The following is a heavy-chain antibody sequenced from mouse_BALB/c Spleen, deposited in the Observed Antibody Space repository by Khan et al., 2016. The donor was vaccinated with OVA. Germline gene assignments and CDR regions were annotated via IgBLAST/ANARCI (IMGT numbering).Heavy chain of an antibody. CDR3: TRDRIDY. Sequence: QVQLQQSGAALAKPGASVKMSCKASGYTFSTYWMHWVKQRPGQGLEWIGYINPTSGYTDYNEKFKDKATLSADKSSSTACMQLSRLTSEDSAVYYCTRDRIDYWGQGTTLTVSS. J-gene: IGHJ2*01. CDR2: INPTSGYT. V-gene: IGHV1-7*01. CDR1: GYTFSTYW.